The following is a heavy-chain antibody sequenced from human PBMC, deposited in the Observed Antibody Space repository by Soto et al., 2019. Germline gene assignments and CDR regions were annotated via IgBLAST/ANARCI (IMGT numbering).Heavy chain of an antibody. Sequence: GSLRLSCSASGFTFSSYAMSWVRQAPGKGLEWVSAISGSGGSTYYADSVKGRFTISRDNSKNTLYLQMNSLRAEDTAVYYCAKDLRAVTTYYYYGMDVWGQGTTVTVSS. J-gene: IGHJ6*02. D-gene: IGHD4-17*01. CDR3: AKDLRAVTTYYYYGMDV. CDR2: ISGSGGST. CDR1: GFTFSSYA. V-gene: IGHV3-23*01.